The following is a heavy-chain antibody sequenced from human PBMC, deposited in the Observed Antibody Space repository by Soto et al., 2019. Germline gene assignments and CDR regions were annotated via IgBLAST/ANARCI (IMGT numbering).Heavy chain of an antibody. Sequence: ASVKVSCKASGYTFTGYAMHWVRQAPGQRLEWMGWISAGNGNTKYSQKFQGRVTITRDTSASTAYMELSSLRSEDTAVYYCARAVAVAADFDYWGQGTLVTVS. CDR2: ISAGNGNT. J-gene: IGHJ4*02. CDR1: GYTFTGYA. V-gene: IGHV1-3*01. D-gene: IGHD6-19*01. CDR3: ARAVAVAADFDY.